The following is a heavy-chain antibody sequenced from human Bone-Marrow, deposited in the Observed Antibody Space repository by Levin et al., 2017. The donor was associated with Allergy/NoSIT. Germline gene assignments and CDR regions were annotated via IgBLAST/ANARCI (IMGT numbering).Heavy chain of an antibody. D-gene: IGHD3-3*01. Sequence: AASVKVSCKASGGTFSSYAISWVRQAPGQGLEWMGGIIPIFGTANYAQKFQGRVTITADESTSTAYMELSSLRSEDTAVYYCAGGWWSGYLGYYYGMDVWGQGTTVTVSS. CDR2: IIPIFGTA. J-gene: IGHJ6*02. CDR1: GGTFSSYA. CDR3: AGGWWSGYLGYYYGMDV. V-gene: IGHV1-69*13.